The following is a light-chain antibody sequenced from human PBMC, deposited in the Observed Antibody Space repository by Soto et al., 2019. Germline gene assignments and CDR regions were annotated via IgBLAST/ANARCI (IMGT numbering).Light chain of an antibody. J-gene: IGLJ3*02. V-gene: IGLV2-14*01. CDR1: SSDVGAYDQ. CDR2: EVT. CDR3: SSYVSGNTVL. Sequence: QYALTQPAPVSGSPGQSITISCTGTSSDVGAYDQVCWYQQHPGRVPKLLIYEVTNRPSGVSNRFSGSKSGNTASLTISGIQAEYDADSYCSSYVSGNTVLFGGGTKLTVL.